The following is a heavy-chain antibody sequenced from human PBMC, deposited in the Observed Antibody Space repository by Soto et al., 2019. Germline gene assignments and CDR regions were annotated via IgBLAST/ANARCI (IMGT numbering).Heavy chain of an antibody. D-gene: IGHD3-22*01. Sequence: GGSLRLSCTASGFTFGDYAMSWFRQAPGKGLEWVGFIRRKACGGTTEYAASGKGRFTISSENSKSIAYLQMNSLKTEDTAVYYWMWLHPVRNLSDPWGQGTWLTSPQ. J-gene: IGHJ5*02. CDR3: MWLHPVRNLSDP. CDR2: IRRKACGGTT. CDR1: GFTFGDYA. V-gene: IGHV3-49*03.